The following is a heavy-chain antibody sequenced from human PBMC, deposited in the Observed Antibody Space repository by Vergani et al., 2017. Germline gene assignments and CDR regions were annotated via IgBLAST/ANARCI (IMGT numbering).Heavy chain of an antibody. CDR1: GYTFTSYY. V-gene: IGHV1-46*01. D-gene: IGHD3-22*01. Sequence: QVQLVQSGAEVKKPGASVKVSCKASGYTFTSYYMHWVRQAPGQGLEWMGIINHSGGSTSYAQKFQGRVTMTRDTSTSTVYMELSSLRSEDTAVYYCARTLYYYDSSGYYYLFDPWGQGTLVTVSS. J-gene: IGHJ5*02. CDR3: ARTLYYYDSSGYYYLFDP. CDR2: INHSGGST.